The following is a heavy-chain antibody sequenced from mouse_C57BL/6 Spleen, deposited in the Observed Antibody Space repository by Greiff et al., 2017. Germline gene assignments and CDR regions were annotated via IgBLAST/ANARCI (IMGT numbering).Heavy chain of an antibody. V-gene: IGHV1-50*01. J-gene: IGHJ4*01. CDR3: AREEQLRPTGGAMDY. D-gene: IGHD3-2*02. Sequence: QVQLQQSGAELVKPGASVKLSCKASGYTFTSYWMQWVKQRPGQGLEWIGEIDPSDSYTNYNQKFKGKATLTVDTSSSTAYMQLSSLTSEDSAVYYCAREEQLRPTGGAMDYWGQGTSVTVSS. CDR2: IDPSDSYT. CDR1: GYTFTSYW.